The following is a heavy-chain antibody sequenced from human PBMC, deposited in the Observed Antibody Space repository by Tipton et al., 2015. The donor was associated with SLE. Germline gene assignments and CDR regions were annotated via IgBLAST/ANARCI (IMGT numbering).Heavy chain of an antibody. CDR2: TYYKSQWFD. J-gene: IGHJ4*02. CDR1: GDSVSSNTVA. Sequence: GLVKPSQTLSLTCAISGDSVSSNTVAWNWFRQSPSRGLEWLGRTYYKSQWFDKYAESVRGRITISPDTSKNQFSLRLNSVTHEDTAVYYCARDKFWAFDYWGQGSLVTVSS. V-gene: IGHV6-1*01. D-gene: IGHD7-27*01. CDR3: ARDKFWAFDY.